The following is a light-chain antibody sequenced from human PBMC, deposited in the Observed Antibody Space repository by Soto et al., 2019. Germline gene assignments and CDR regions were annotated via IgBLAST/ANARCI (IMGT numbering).Light chain of an antibody. J-gene: IGLJ2*01. Sequence: QSALTQPASVSGSPGQSITISCTGTSSDVGGYNFVSWYQHHPGKAPKLIIYEVSNRPSGVSNRFSASKSGNTASLTISGLQAEDEADYCCSSYTNSSTLVGFGGGTKVTVL. CDR1: SSDVGGYNF. CDR3: SSYTNSSTLVG. V-gene: IGLV2-14*01. CDR2: EVS.